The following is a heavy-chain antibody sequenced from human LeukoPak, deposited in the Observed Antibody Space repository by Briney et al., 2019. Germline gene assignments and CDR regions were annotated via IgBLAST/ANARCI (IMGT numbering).Heavy chain of an antibody. CDR1: GFTFSSYA. CDR2: ISYDGSNK. V-gene: IGHV3-30-3*01. CDR3: ARGGYSSGWALGGYYYGMDV. Sequence: QPGGSLRLSCAASGFTFSSYAMHWVRQAPGKGLEWVAVISYDGSNKYYADSVKGRFTISKDNSKNTLYLQMNSLRAEDTAVYYCARGGYSSGWALGGYYYGMDVWGQGTTVTVSS. J-gene: IGHJ6*02. D-gene: IGHD6-19*01.